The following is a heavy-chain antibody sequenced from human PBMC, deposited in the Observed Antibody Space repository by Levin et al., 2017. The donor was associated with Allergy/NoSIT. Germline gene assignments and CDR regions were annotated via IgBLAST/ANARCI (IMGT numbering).Heavy chain of an antibody. J-gene: IGHJ4*02. V-gene: IGHV4-34*01. D-gene: IGHD2-15*01. CDR3: TRGQYCSGGSCYGGTDY. Sequence: SQTLSLTCAVYGGSFSGYYWSWIRQPPGKGLEWIGEINHSGSTNYNPSLKSRVTISVDTSKNQFSLKLSSVTAADTAVYYCTRGQYCSGGSCYGGTDYWGQGTLVTVSS. CDR2: INHSGST. CDR1: GGSFSGYY.